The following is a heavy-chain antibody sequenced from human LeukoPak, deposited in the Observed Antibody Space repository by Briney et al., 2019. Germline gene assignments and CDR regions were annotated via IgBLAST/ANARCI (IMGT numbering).Heavy chain of an antibody. CDR2: ISTYKGNT. Sequence: ASVKVSCKSSGYIFKTHGITWVRQAPGQGLEWMGCISTYKGNTNYAQKLQGRVTLTADASTSTVYMELRRLRSDDTAVYYCARVSGSGSYYRGYWGQETLVTVSS. V-gene: IGHV1-18*01. J-gene: IGHJ4*02. D-gene: IGHD3-10*01. CDR1: GYIFKTHG. CDR3: ARVSGSGSYYRGY.